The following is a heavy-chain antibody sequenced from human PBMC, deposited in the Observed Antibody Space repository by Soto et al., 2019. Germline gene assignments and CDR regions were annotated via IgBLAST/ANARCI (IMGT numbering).Heavy chain of an antibody. CDR1: GFSLSTSG. CDR2: IWYDGSIK. J-gene: IGHJ6*02. V-gene: IGHV3-33*01. CDR3: VRGVGNYYHGMDV. Sequence: QVQLVESGGGVVQPGGSLKLSCAASGFSLSTSGMQWVRQAPGKGLEWLAVIWYDGSIKNYADSVKGRFTISRDNSKDTVYLQMNSLTAEDMAVYFCVRGVGNYYHGMDVWGQGTTVTVSS. D-gene: IGHD3-10*01.